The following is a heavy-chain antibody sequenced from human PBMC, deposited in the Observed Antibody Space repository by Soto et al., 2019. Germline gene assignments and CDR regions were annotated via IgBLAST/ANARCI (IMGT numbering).Heavy chain of an antibody. CDR2: ISYDGSNK. Sequence: GRSLRLSGAASGFTFSRYAMHWVRKAPGKRLEWVAVISYDGSNKYYADSVKGRFTISRDNSKNTLYMQLNSLIAEDTAVYYCARDRTYYDILTGQSNRFDPRGQGTLVRVSS. J-gene: IGHJ5*02. D-gene: IGHD3-9*01. V-gene: IGHV3-30-3*01. CDR3: ARDRTYYDILTGQSNRFDP. CDR1: GFTFSRYA.